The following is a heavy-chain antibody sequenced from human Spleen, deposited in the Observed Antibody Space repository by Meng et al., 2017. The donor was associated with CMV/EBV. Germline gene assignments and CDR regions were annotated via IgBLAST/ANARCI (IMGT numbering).Heavy chain of an antibody. CDR2: FDPEDGKT. J-gene: IGHJ4*01. V-gene: IGHV1-24*01. D-gene: IGHD5-18*01. CDR1: GYSLIELS. Sequence: ASVKVSCKVSGYSLIELSIHWVRQPPGKGLEWMGGFDPEDGKTIYAQKFQGRVTMTEDTSTDTAYMQLNRLRSEDTAVYYCARPHTSYDPFDYWGHGTLVTVSS. CDR3: ARPHTSYDPFDY.